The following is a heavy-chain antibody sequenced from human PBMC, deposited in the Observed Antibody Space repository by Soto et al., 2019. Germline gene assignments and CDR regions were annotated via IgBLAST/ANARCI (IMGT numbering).Heavy chain of an antibody. CDR1: GFTFSSYG. CDR2: IWYDGSNK. CDR3: ARDRVGYCISTSCYFLDYYYGMDV. D-gene: IGHD2-2*01. J-gene: IGHJ6*02. V-gene: IGHV3-33*01. Sequence: QVQLVESGGGVVQPGGSLRLSCAASGFTFSSYGMHWVRQAPGKGLEWVAVIWYDGSNKYYADSVKGRFTISRDNSKNTLYLQMNSLRAEDTAVYYCARDRVGYCISTSCYFLDYYYGMDVWGQGTTVTVSS.